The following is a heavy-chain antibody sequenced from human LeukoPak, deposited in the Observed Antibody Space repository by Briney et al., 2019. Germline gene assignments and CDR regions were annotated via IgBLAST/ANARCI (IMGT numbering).Heavy chain of an antibody. CDR1: GFTFSSNA. D-gene: IGHD1-1*01. Sequence: GGSLRLSCAASGFTFSSNAIHWVRQAPGKGLEWVAEISYDGGNTYYADSVKGRFTISRDNSKSTLYLQMNSLRAEDTAVYYCAKEGTGIHFDYWGQGTLVTVSS. CDR2: ISYDGGNT. V-gene: IGHV3-30-3*01. CDR3: AKEGTGIHFDY. J-gene: IGHJ4*02.